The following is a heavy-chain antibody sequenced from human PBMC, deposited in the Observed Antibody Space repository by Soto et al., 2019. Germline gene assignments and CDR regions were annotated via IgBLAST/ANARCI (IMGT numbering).Heavy chain of an antibody. CDR2: IYYSGST. CDR3: AKQESQGVWFGGEYYFDY. D-gene: IGHD3-10*01. V-gene: IGHV4-39*01. CDR1: GGSISSSSYY. J-gene: IGHJ4*02. Sequence: SETLSLTCTVSGGSISSSSYYWGWIRQPPGKGLEWIGSIYYSGSTYYNPSLKSRVTISVDTSKNQFSLKLSSVTAADTAVYYCAKQESQGVWFGGEYYFDYWGQGTLVTVSS.